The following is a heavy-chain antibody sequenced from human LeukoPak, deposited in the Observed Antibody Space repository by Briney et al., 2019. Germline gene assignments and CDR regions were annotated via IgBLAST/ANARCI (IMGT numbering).Heavy chain of an antibody. D-gene: IGHD3-16*02. V-gene: IGHV3-30*04. CDR2: ISYDGSNK. CDR3: ARDRSLYKGLDY. J-gene: IGHJ4*02. Sequence: GGSLRLSCAASGFTFSSYAMHWVRQAPGKGLEWVAVISYDGSNKYYADSVKGRFTISRDNSKNTLYLQMNSLRAEDTAVYYCARDRSLYKGLDYWGQGTLVTVSS. CDR1: GFTFSSYA.